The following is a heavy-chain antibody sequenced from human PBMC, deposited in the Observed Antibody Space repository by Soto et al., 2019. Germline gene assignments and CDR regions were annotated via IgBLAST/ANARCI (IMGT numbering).Heavy chain of an antibody. V-gene: IGHV3-23*01. D-gene: IGHD4-17*01. J-gene: IGHJ3*02. CDR2: ISGSGGST. Sequence: EVQLLESGGGLVQPGGSLRLSCAASGFTFSSYAMSWVRQAPGKGLEWVSAISGSGGSTYYADSVKGRFTISSDNSKNRLYLHMTSLRAEDTAVYYCAKDIVVRGDYYAFDICGQGTMVTVSS. CDR3: AKDIVVRGDYYAFDI. CDR1: GFTFSSYA.